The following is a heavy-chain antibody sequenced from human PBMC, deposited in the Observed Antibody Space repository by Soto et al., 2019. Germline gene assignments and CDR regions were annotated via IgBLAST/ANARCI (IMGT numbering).Heavy chain of an antibody. J-gene: IGHJ5*02. D-gene: IGHD3-22*01. V-gene: IGHV4-31*03. CDR1: GGSITSGGYY. CDR2: IYNSETA. CDR3: ARGYYDTSAYYNGLSWFDP. Sequence: QVQLQESGPGLVKPSQTLSLTCTVAGGSITSGGYYWSWIRHLPGKDLEWIGFIYNSETAYYNPSLKSRLSLSGDRSKTECALILRSVTAADSAVYPCARGYYDTSAYYNGLSWFDPWGQGTLVTVSS.